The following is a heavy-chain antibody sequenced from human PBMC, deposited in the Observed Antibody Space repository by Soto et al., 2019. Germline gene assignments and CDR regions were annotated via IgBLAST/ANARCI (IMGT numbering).Heavy chain of an antibody. CDR1: GFSFSNYG. V-gene: IGHV3-30*18. J-gene: IGHJ6*02. CDR2: ISYDGSNK. Sequence: RRLSCAASGFSFSNYGMHWVRQAPGKGLEWVAVISYDGSNKYYADSVKGRFTISRDNSKNTLYLQMNSLRAEDTAVYYCANNLVPAAQVYNMDVWGQGTTVTVSS. D-gene: IGHD2-2*01. CDR3: ANNLVPAAQVYNMDV.